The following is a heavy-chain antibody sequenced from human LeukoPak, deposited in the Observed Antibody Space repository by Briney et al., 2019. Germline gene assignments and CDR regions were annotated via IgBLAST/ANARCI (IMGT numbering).Heavy chain of an antibody. D-gene: IGHD2-15*01. V-gene: IGHV3-48*03. CDR2: ISSSGSTI. J-gene: IGHJ4*02. Sequence: PGGSLRLSCAASGFTFSSYEMNWVRQAPGKGLEWVSYISSSGSTIYYADPVKGRFTISRDNAKNSLYLQMNSLRAEDTAVYYCARGVVAATLDYWGQGTLVTVSS. CDR1: GFTFSSYE. CDR3: ARGVVAATLDY.